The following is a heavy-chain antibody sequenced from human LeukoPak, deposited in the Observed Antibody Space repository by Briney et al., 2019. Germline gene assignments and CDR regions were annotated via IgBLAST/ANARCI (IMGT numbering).Heavy chain of an antibody. Sequence: PSETLSLTCAVYGGSFSGYYWSWIRQPPGKGLEWIGEINHSGSTNYNPSLKSRVTISVDTSKNQFSLKLSSVTAADTAVYYCAGGGGKSGYYYGSGSPLSYWGQGTLVTVSS. CDR1: GGSFSGYY. J-gene: IGHJ4*02. V-gene: IGHV4-34*01. CDR2: INHSGST. CDR3: AGGGGKSGYYYGSGSPLSY. D-gene: IGHD3-10*01.